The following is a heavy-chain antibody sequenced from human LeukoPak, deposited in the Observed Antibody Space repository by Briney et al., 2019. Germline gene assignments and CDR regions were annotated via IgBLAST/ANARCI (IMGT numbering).Heavy chain of an antibody. J-gene: IGHJ4*02. D-gene: IGHD5-12*01. Sequence: PGGSLRLSCAASGITFRTFWMSWVRRAPGKGLEWVANLKEDGSDKYYADSVKGRFTISRDNAKNSLFLQMNSLRVDDTAIYYCARDSAGYDYWGQGTLVTVSS. V-gene: IGHV3-7*01. CDR1: GITFRTFW. CDR3: ARDSAGYDY. CDR2: LKEDGSDK.